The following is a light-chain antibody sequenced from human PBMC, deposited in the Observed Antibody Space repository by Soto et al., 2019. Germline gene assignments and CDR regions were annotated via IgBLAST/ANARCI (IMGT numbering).Light chain of an antibody. J-gene: IGKJ2*01. V-gene: IGKV4-1*01. CDR3: QHFFSPPFP. Sequence: DIVMTQSPDSLTASLGERATINCKSSQSLLANCNNKNCLAWYQHKPGQPPKMLILWASTRESGVPDRFSGSGSGTDFTLTISSLQAEDAAVYYYQHFFSPPFPFGQGTKLEIK. CDR2: WAS. CDR1: QSLLANCNNKNC.